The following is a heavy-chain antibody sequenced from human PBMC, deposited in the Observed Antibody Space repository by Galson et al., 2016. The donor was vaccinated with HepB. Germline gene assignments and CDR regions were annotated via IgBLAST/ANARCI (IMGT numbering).Heavy chain of an antibody. Sequence: SVKVSCKVSGHTLTEVSIHWVRQAPGKGLEWMGSFDPENGEKIYAHKFQGRLTMTEDTSTDTAYMVLSILRSEDTAVYCCATRAYSGNYPHDENHYYAMDVWGQGTTVTVSS. D-gene: IGHD1-26*01. CDR2: FDPENGEK. CDR1: GHTLTEVS. J-gene: IGHJ6*02. CDR3: ATRAYSGNYPHDENHYYAMDV. V-gene: IGHV1-24*01.